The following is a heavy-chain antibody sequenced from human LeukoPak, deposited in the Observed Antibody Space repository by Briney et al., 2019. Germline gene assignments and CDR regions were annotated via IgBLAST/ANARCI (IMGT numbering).Heavy chain of an antibody. V-gene: IGHV3-48*01. CDR2: ISSSGSPI. CDR3: ARAIRGDYVAFDI. CDR1: GFTFSSYA. D-gene: IGHD4-17*01. Sequence: GGSLRLSCAASGFTFSSYAMNWVRQAPGKGLEWVSYISSSGSPIYYADSVKGRLTLSRDNAKNSLYLQMSSLRAEDTAVYYCARAIRGDYVAFDIWGQGTMVTVSS. J-gene: IGHJ3*02.